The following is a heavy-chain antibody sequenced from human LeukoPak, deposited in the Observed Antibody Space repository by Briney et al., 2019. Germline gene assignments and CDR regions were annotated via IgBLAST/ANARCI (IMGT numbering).Heavy chain of an antibody. CDR2: ISSSSTTI. Sequence: GGSLRLSCAASGFTFSSCSMNWVRQAPRKGLEWVSYISSSSTTIYYADSVKGRFTISRDNAKNSLYLQMNSLRDEDTAVYYCARDSGSSSWYYFDYWGQGTLVTVSS. J-gene: IGHJ4*02. CDR1: GFTFSSCS. CDR3: ARDSGSSSWYYFDY. V-gene: IGHV3-48*02. D-gene: IGHD6-13*01.